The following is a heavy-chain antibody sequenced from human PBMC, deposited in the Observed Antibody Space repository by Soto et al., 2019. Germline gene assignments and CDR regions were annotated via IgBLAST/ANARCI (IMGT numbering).Heavy chain of an antibody. Sequence: QAQLQQWGAGLLKPSETLSLICAVYSGPFRGYYWSWIRQSLEKGLEWIGEINHRGTTNYNTSLKSRVTISVDTSKNQFSLKLSSVTAADAAVYYCARGGRGSHFDYWGQGTLVTVSS. V-gene: IGHV4-34*01. D-gene: IGHD2-15*01. J-gene: IGHJ4*02. CDR1: SGPFRGYY. CDR2: INHRGTT. CDR3: ARGGRGSHFDY.